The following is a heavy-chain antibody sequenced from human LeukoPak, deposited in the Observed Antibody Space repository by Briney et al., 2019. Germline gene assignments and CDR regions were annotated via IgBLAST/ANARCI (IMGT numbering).Heavy chain of an antibody. Sequence: GRSLRLSCAASGFSFSSYGLHCVRQAPGKELEWVSAISYDGKNIHYADSVKGRFTISRDNFRNTVYLQMNSLRVEDTAVYYCARDRGTSGYLPWGQGTLVTVSS. J-gene: IGHJ5*02. CDR1: GFSFSSYG. D-gene: IGHD3-22*01. V-gene: IGHV3-33*01. CDR2: ISYDGKNI. CDR3: ARDRGTSGYLP.